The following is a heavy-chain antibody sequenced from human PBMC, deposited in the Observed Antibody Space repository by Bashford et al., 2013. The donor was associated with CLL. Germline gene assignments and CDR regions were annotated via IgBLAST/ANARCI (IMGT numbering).Heavy chain of an antibody. V-gene: IGHV1-69*13. CDR3: ARLPKSWHYDFWSGYWGPYFDY. J-gene: IGHJ4*02. CDR1: EAPSAAML. Sequence: SVKGLLQGLLEAPSAAMLSAGCDRPLDKGVEWMGGIIPIFGTANYAQKFQGRVTITADESTSTAYMELSSLRSEDTAVYYCARLPKSWHYDFWSGYWGPYFDYWGQGNPGSPVSS. D-gene: IGHD3-3*01. CDR2: IIPIFGTA.